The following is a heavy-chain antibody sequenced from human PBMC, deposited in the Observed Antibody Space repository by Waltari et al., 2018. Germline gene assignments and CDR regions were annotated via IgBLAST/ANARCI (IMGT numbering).Heavy chain of an antibody. CDR1: GFTFGSYA. V-gene: IGHV3-30*04. J-gene: IGHJ3*02. D-gene: IGHD2-2*02. Sequence: QVHLVESGGGVVQPGTSLRLSCAASGFTFGSYALHWVRQAPGKGLGGVGCVSYDGSKKYCADSVKGRFTISRDDSKNTVFLQMSSLRHDDTAVYFCARTVVPASILITFNIWGQGTLVTVSS. CDR2: VSYDGSKK. CDR3: ARTVVPASILITFNI.